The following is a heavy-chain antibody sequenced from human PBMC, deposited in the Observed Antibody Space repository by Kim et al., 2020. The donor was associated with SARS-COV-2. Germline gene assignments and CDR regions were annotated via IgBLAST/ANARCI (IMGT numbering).Heavy chain of an antibody. CDR2: ISYDGTIQ. CDR3: AKGPIAIVPGGKMWLDP. V-gene: IGHV3-30*18. CDR1: GLTFRNYG. D-gene: IGHD2-2*01. Sequence: GGSLRLSCVASGLTFRNYGMHWVRQAPGKGREWVADISYDGTIQYYGDAVEGRFTISRDNSKNTLYLQMNSLRVEDTAVYYCAKGPIAIVPGGKMWLDPWGQGTLVTVSS. J-gene: IGHJ5*02.